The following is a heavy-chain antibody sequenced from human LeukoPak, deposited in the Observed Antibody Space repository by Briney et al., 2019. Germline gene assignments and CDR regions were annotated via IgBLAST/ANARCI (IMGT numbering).Heavy chain of an antibody. Sequence: PGTSLRLSCVVSGFTIGNHGMHWVRQAPGKGLEWVAVISYDGSNKYYADSVKGRFTISRDNSKNTLYLQMNSLRAEDTAVYYCAKEGGIAVAGFYYYGMDVWGQGTTVTVSS. J-gene: IGHJ6*02. CDR3: AKEGGIAVAGFYYYGMDV. CDR2: ISYDGSNK. CDR1: GFTIGNHG. V-gene: IGHV3-30*18. D-gene: IGHD6-19*01.